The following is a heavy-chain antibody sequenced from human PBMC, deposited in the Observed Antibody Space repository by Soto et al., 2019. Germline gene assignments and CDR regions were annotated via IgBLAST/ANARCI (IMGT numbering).Heavy chain of an antibody. D-gene: IGHD6-13*01. Sequence: GGSLRLSCAASQFSFSSYWMHWVRQVPGKGPAWVSRINHDGSKTKYADSVKGRFTISRDNTNNTLYLQMNSLRVEDTAMYYCVREPWGFSGTWYDYWGQGTLVTVSS. CDR1: QFSFSSYW. CDR2: INHDGSKT. J-gene: IGHJ4*02. CDR3: VREPWGFSGTWYDY. V-gene: IGHV3-74*01.